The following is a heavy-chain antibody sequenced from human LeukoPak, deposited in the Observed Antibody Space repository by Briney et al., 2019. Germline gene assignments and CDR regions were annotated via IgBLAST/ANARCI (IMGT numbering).Heavy chain of an antibody. CDR3: ARDRGRIVVVTAYYMDV. Sequence: GGSLRLSCAASGFTFSSYSMNWVRQAPGKGLEWVSSISSSSSYIYYADSVKGRFTISRDNAKNSLYLQMNSLRAEDTAVYYCARDRGRIVVVTAYYMDVWGKGTTVTVSS. CDR2: ISSSSSYI. CDR1: GFTFSSYS. J-gene: IGHJ6*03. D-gene: IGHD2-21*02. V-gene: IGHV3-21*01.